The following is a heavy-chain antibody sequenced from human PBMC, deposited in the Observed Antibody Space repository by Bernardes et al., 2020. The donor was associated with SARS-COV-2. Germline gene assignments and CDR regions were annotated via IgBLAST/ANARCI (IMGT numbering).Heavy chain of an antibody. D-gene: IGHD6-13*01. CDR3: ARAGWSSSSGAGSGWFDP. V-gene: IGHV1-69*13. CDR2: IIPIFGTA. CDR1: GGTFSSYA. Sequence: SVKVSCKASGGTFSSYAISWVRQAPGQGLEWMGRIIPIFGTANYAQKFQGRVTITADESTSTAYMELSSLRSEDTAVYYCARAGWSSSSGAGSGWFDPWGQGTLVTVSS. J-gene: IGHJ5*02.